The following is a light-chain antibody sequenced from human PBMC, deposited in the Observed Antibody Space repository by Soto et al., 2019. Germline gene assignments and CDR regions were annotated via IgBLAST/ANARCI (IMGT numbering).Light chain of an antibody. CDR1: QDISDY. CDR2: AAS. J-gene: IGKJ1*01. CDR3: LQHNAYPWT. V-gene: IGKV1-17*03. Sequence: DIQMTQSPSAMSASVGDRVTITCRASQDISDYLAWFQQKPGKVPKRLIYAASNLQSGVPSRFRGRGSGTKFTLTISRLQPEDFATYYCLQHNAYPWTFGQGTKVEIK.